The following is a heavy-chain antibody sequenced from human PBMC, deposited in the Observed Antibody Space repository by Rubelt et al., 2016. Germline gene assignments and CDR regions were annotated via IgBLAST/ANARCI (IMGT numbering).Heavy chain of an antibody. CDR1: GFTFSSYE. D-gene: IGHD4-17*01. CDR2: ISSSGSTI. Sequence: EVQLVESGGGLVQPGGSLRLSCAASGFTFSSYEMNWVRQAPGKGLEWVSYISSSGSTIYYADSVKGRFTISRDNANNSLYLQMNSLRAEDTAVYYCARDNRRAPVTTPFYYYYGMDVWGQGTTVTVSS. J-gene: IGHJ6*02. V-gene: IGHV3-48*03. CDR3: ARDNRRAPVTTPFYYYYGMDV.